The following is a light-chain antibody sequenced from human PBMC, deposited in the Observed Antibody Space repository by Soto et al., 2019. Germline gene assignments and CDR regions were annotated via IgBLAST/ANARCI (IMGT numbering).Light chain of an antibody. CDR2: GVS. J-gene: IGKJ1*01. V-gene: IGKV3-15*01. CDR1: QSVRNGY. Sequence: EIVLTQSPGTLSLSPGERATLSCRASQSVRNGYLAWYQQNPGQAPRLLIYGVSARATGIPARFSGSGFGTEFTLTISSLQSEDFALYYCQQYNFWPETFGQGTKVDIK. CDR3: QQYNFWPET.